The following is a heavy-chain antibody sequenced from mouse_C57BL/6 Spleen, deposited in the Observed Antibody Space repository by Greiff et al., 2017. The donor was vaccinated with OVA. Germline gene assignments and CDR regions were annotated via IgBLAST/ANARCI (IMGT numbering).Heavy chain of an antibody. V-gene: IGHV1-80*01. CDR3: AKRGDSNFPYFDY. D-gene: IGHD2-5*01. Sequence: QVQLQQSGAELVKPGAPVKISCKASGYAFSSYWMNWVKQRPGKGLEWIGQIYPGDGDTNYNGKFKGKATLTADKSSSTAYMQLSSLTSEDSAVYFCAKRGDSNFPYFDYWGQGTTLTVSS. J-gene: IGHJ2*01. CDR1: GYAFSSYW. CDR2: IYPGDGDT.